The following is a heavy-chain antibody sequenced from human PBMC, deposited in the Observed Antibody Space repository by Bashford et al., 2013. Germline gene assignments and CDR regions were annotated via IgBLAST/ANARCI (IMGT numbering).Heavy chain of an antibody. J-gene: IGHJ4*02. CDR2: INPSGGST. Sequence: ASVKVSCKASGYTFTSYYMHWVRQAPGQGLEWMGIINPSGGSTSYAQKFQGRVTMTRDTSTSTVYMELSSLRSEDTAVYYCARDGAAYCGGDCYSNYWGQGTLVTVSS. CDR1: GYTFTSYY. CDR3: ARDGAAYCGGDCYSNY. V-gene: IGHV1-46*01. D-gene: IGHD2-21*02.